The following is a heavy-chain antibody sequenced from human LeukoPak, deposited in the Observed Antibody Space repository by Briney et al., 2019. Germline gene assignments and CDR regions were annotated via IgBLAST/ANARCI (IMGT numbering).Heavy chain of an antibody. V-gene: IGHV4-34*01. Sequence: PSETLSLTCAVYGGSFSGYYWSWIRQPPGKGREWIGESNHSGSTNDNPSLKSRVTISVDTSKTPFSLKLSSVTADDTAVYYCAAGPGIAAAGTGGDYWGQGTLVTVSS. CDR2: SNHSGST. D-gene: IGHD6-13*01. CDR3: AAGPGIAAAGTGGDY. CDR1: GGSFSGYY. J-gene: IGHJ4*02.